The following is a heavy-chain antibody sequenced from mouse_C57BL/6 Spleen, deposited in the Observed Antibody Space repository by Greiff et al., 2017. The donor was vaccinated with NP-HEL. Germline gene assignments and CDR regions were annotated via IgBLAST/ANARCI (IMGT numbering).Heavy chain of an antibody. CDR2: IDPSDSYT. CDR1: GYTFTSYW. D-gene: IGHD3-2*02. J-gene: IGHJ3*01. V-gene: IGHV1-69*01. Sequence: QVQLQQSGAELVMPGASVKLSCKASGYTFTSYWMHWVKQRPGQGLEWIGEIDPSDSYTNYNQKFKGKSTLTVDKSSSTAYMQLSSLTSEDSAVYYCARSGQLRLGFAYWGQGTLVTVSA. CDR3: ARSGQLRLGFAY.